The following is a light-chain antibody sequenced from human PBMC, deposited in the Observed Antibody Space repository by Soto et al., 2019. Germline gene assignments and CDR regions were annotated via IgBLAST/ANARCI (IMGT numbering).Light chain of an antibody. V-gene: IGKV3-20*01. CDR2: GAS. CDR3: QYYGRG. J-gene: IGKJ4*01. Sequence: IVLTQAPGTLSVSPWARPTISCRASQNIGNKVGWYQQKPGQAPRLLIYGASTRATGIPDRFSGSGSGTDFTLTISRLEPEDFAVYFCQYYGRGFGGGTKVDI. CDR1: QNIGNK.